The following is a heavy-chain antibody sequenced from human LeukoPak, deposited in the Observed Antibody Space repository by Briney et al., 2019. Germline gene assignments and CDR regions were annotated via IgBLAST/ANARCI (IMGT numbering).Heavy chain of an antibody. Sequence: GGSLRLSCAASGFTFCSYAMSRVPQAPGKGLEWVSAISGSGGSTYYADSGKGRFTISRDNSKNTLYLQMNSLRAEDTAVYYCARGDPTTVGKDWGQGPLVTVSS. CDR1: GFTFCSYA. D-gene: IGHD4-17*01. CDR3: ARGDPTTVGKD. J-gene: IGHJ4*02. CDR2: ISGSGGST. V-gene: IGHV3-23*01.